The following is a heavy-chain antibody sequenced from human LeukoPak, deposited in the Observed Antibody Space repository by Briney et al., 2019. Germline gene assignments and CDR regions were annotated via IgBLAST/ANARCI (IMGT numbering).Heavy chain of an antibody. D-gene: IGHD3-10*01. Sequence: SETLSLTCTVSGGSISSSSYYWGWIRQPPGKGLEWIGYIYYSGTTYYNPSLKSRVTISVDTSKNQFSLMLSSVTAADTAVYYCANYGSGTYRFDPWGQGTLVTVSS. CDR2: IYYSGTT. CDR1: GGSISSSSYY. V-gene: IGHV4-31*03. CDR3: ANYGSGTYRFDP. J-gene: IGHJ5*02.